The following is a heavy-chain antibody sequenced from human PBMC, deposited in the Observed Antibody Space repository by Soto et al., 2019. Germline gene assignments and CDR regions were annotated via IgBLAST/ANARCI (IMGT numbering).Heavy chain of an antibody. V-gene: IGHV1-69*12. J-gene: IGHJ4*02. CDR2: IIPIFGTA. CDR1: GGTFSSYA. D-gene: IGHD5-12*01. Sequence: QVQLVQSGAEVKKPGSSVKVACKASGGTFSSYAISWVRQAPGQGLEWIGGIIPIFGTANYAQKFQGRVTITADESTSTAYMELSSLRSEDTAVYYCARVGDSVYDYQNFDYWGQGTLVTVSS. CDR3: ARVGDSVYDYQNFDY.